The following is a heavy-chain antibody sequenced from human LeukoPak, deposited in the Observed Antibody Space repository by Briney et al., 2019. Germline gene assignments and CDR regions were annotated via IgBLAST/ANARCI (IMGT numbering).Heavy chain of an antibody. D-gene: IGHD2-2*01. CDR2: INHSGST. J-gene: IGHJ5*02. Sequence: SETLSLTCTVSGYSISSGYYWGWIRQPPGKGLEWIGEINHSGSTNYNPSLKSRVTISVDTSKNQFSLKLSSVTAADTAVYYCATKYCSSTSCQPYNWFDPWGQGTLVTVSS. CDR1: GYSISSGYY. V-gene: IGHV4-38-2*02. CDR3: ATKYCSSTSCQPYNWFDP.